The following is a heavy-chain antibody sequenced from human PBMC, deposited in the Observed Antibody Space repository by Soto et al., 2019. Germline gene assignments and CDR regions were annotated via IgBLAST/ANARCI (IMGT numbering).Heavy chain of an antibody. Sequence: PGGSLRLSCAASGFTFISRWMHWVLQAPGKGLVWVSRINSDGTTITYADSVKGRFTISRDNAKNTLYLQMNSLRAEDTAVYYCARGTQTTVTTRLFDCWGQGTLVTVSS. V-gene: IGHV3-74*01. CDR1: GFTFISRW. D-gene: IGHD4-17*01. CDR2: INSDGTTI. J-gene: IGHJ4*02. CDR3: ARGTQTTVTTRLFDC.